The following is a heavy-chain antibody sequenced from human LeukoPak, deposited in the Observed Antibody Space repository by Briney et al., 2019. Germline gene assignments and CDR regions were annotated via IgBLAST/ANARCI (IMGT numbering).Heavy chain of an antibody. J-gene: IGHJ4*02. V-gene: IGHV3-23*01. CDR3: AKEEACITTTCYVPFDY. D-gene: IGHD2-2*01. CDR1: GFTFSNFA. Sequence: PGGSLRLSCAASGFTFSNFAMSWVRQAPGKGLERVSAVSGSGSSTYYADSVKGRFTISRDNSKNTLYLQMNSLTAEDTAVYYCAKEEACITTTCYVPFDYWGQGTLVTVSS. CDR2: VSGSGSST.